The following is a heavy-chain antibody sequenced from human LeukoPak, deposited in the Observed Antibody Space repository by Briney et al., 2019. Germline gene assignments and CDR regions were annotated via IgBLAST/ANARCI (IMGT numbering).Heavy chain of an antibody. Sequence: GGSLRLSCAASGFTFTNAWMSWVRQAPGKGLEWVSGISAGGGSTYYADSVKGRFTISRDNSKNTLHLQMNSLRAEDTAVYYCAKPYITSRVDSFDLWGQGTVVTVSS. J-gene: IGHJ3*01. CDR3: AKPYITSRVDSFDL. D-gene: IGHD2-2*01. V-gene: IGHV3-23*01. CDR1: GFTFTNAW. CDR2: ISAGGGST.